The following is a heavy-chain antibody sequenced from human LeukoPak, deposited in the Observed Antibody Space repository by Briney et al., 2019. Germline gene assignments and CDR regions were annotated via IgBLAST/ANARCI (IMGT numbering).Heavy chain of an antibody. J-gene: IGHJ4*02. CDR1: GFTFSSYA. Sequence: GGSLRLSCAASGFTFSSYAMSWVRQAPGKGLEWVSVIYSGGSTYYADSVKGRFTISRDNSKNTLYLQMNSLRAEDTAVYYCARDRPPDYWGQGTLVTVSS. CDR2: IYSGGST. V-gene: IGHV3-66*01. CDR3: ARDRPPDY.